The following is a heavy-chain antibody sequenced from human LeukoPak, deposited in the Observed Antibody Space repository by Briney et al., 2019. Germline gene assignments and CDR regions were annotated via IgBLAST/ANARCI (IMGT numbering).Heavy chain of an antibody. CDR2: ISASGDAT. J-gene: IGHJ6*02. D-gene: IGHD2/OR15-2a*01. V-gene: IGHV3-23*01. CDR1: GFTFSSHA. Sequence: GGSLRLSCAASGFTFSSHAMSWVRQAPGKGLEWVSAISASGDATYYPDSVKGRFTISRDNSRDTLYLQINSLRPEDTALYYCARNKAITAFFGMDVWGQGTTIIVSS. CDR3: ARNKAITAFFGMDV.